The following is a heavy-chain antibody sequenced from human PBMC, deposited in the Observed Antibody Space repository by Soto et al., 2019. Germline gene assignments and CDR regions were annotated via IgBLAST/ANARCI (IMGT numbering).Heavy chain of an antibody. V-gene: IGHV4-34*01. CDR3: AKITIFGEADY. CDR2: INHSGST. CDR1: GGSFSGYY. Sequence: ETLSLTCAVYGGSFSGYYWSWIRQPPGKGLEWIGEINHSGSTNYNPSLKSRVTISVDTSKNQFSLKLSSVTAADTAVYYCAKITIFGEADYWGQGTLVTVSS. J-gene: IGHJ4*02. D-gene: IGHD3-3*01.